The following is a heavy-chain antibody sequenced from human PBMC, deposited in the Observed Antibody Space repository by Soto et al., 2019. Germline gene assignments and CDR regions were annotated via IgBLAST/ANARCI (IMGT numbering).Heavy chain of an antibody. CDR2: IMPIFGTT. CDR1: GGTFSSFP. V-gene: IGHV1-69*13. Sequence: SVKVSCKASGGTFSSFPIAWVRQAPGQGLGWVGGIMPIFGTTKYAQNFRDRVTIYADESTSTAYMELSSLRFEDTAVYYCAMIEYSSGSDYWGQGTLVTVSS. D-gene: IGHD6-19*01. CDR3: AMIEYSSGSDY. J-gene: IGHJ4*02.